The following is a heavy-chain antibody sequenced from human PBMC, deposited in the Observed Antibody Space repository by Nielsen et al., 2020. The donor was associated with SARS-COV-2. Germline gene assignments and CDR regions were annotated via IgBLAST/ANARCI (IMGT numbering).Heavy chain of an antibody. CDR3: ALGDTAMAGRGALALE. J-gene: IGHJ4*02. Sequence: QVSCKASGGTFSSYAISWVRQAPGQGLEWMGGIIPIFGTANYAQKFQGRVTITADESTSTAYMELSSLRSEDTAVYYCALGDTAMAGRGALALEWGQGTLVTVSS. CDR1: GGTFSSYA. V-gene: IGHV1-69*01. CDR2: IIPIFGTA. D-gene: IGHD5-18*01.